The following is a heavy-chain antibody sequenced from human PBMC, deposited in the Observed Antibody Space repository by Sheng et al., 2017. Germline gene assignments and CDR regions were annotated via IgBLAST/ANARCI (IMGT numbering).Heavy chain of an antibody. V-gene: IGHV3-23*01. D-gene: IGHD3-10*01. Sequence: EVQLLESGGGLGTAWGIPETLLCNLWIHLWQSWHDLGPPDSREGLEWVSTITWWWGRILRRLVRGRFTISRDTSKSILYLQMNSLRADDTAVYFCARDRFYYAHWGQGTLVSVSS. J-gene: IGHJ4*02. CDR2: ITWWWGR. CDR3: ARDRFYYAH. CDR1: IHLWQSW.